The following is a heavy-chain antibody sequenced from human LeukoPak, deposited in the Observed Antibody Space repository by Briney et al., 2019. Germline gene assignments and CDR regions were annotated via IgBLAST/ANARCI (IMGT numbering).Heavy chain of an antibody. Sequence: GASVKVSCKASGGTFSSYAISWVRQAPGQGLEWMGGIIPIFGTANYAQKFQGRVTITADESTSTAYMELSSLRSEDTAVYYCARGRARIAAAGNWFDHWGQGTLVTVSS. CDR1: GGTFSSYA. CDR2: IIPIFGTA. J-gene: IGHJ5*02. CDR3: ARGRARIAAAGNWFDH. V-gene: IGHV1-69*13. D-gene: IGHD6-13*01.